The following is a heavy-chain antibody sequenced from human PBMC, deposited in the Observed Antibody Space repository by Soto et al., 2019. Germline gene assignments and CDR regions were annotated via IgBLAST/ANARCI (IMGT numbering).Heavy chain of an antibody. D-gene: IGHD4-17*01. Sequence: SETLSLTCTVSGGSISSYYWSWIRQPPGKGLEWIGYIYYSGSTNYNPSLKSRVTISVDTSKNQFSLKLSSVTAADTAVYYCARQNHDYGEWWFDPWGQGTLVTVSS. CDR1: GGSISSYY. V-gene: IGHV4-59*08. CDR3: ARQNHDYGEWWFDP. J-gene: IGHJ5*02. CDR2: IYYSGST.